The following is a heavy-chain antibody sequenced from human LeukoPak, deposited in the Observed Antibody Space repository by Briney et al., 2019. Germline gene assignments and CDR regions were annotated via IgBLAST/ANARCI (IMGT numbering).Heavy chain of an antibody. D-gene: IGHD3-10*01. CDR2: FDPEDGET. CDR1: GYTLTELS. CDR3: ARGEFFRQVGY. Sequence: WASVKVSCKVSGYTLTELSMHWVRQAPGKGLEWMGGFDPEDGETIYAQKFQGRVTMTRNTSISTAYMELSSLRSEDTAVYYCARGEFFRQVGYWGQGTLVTVSS. V-gene: IGHV1-24*01. J-gene: IGHJ4*02.